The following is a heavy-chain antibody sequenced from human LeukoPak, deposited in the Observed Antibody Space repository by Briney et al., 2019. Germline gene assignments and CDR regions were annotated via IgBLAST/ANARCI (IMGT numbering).Heavy chain of an antibody. CDR1: GFTFSSSW. Sequence: GGFLRLSCAASGFTFSSSWMSWVRQAPGKGLEWVANIKQDGSEKYYVDSVKGRFTISRDNTKNSLYLQMDSLRAEDTAVYYCARISIAVAGADYWGQGTLVTVSS. D-gene: IGHD6-19*01. J-gene: IGHJ4*02. CDR2: IKQDGSEK. CDR3: ARISIAVAGADY. V-gene: IGHV3-7*01.